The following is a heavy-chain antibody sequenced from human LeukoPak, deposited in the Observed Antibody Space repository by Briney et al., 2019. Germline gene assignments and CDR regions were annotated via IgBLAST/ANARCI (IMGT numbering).Heavy chain of an antibody. J-gene: IGHJ5*02. CDR1: GGSFSGYY. D-gene: IGHD1/OR15-1a*01. V-gene: IGHV4-34*01. Sequence: SETLSLTCAVYGGSFSGYYWSWIRQPPGKGLEWIGEINHSGSTNYNPSLKSRVTISVDSSKNQFSLKLSSVTAADTAVYYCSRDVEELVTWGQGTLVTVSS. CDR2: INHSGST. CDR3: SRDVEELVT.